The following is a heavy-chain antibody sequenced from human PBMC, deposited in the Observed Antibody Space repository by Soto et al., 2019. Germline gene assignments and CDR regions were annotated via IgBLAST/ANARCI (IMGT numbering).Heavy chain of an antibody. Sequence: GGSLRLSCAASGFTFSSYAMSWVRQAPGKGLEWVSAISGSGGSTYYADSVKGRFTISRDNSKNTLYLQMNSLRAEETAVYYCARDIVVVPAAILGQPDAFDIWGQGTMVTVSS. CDR1: GFTFSSYA. CDR3: ARDIVVVPAAILGQPDAFDI. V-gene: IGHV3-23*01. CDR2: ISGSGGST. D-gene: IGHD2-2*01. J-gene: IGHJ3*02.